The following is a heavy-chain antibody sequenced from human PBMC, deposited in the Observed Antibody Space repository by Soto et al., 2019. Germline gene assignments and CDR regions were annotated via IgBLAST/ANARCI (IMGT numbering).Heavy chain of an antibody. D-gene: IGHD6-13*01. J-gene: IGHJ4*02. Sequence: QVQLVESGGGVVQPGRSLRLSCAASGFTFSSYGMHWVRQAPGKGLEWVAVISYDGSNKYYADSVKGRFTISRDNSKNTLYLQMNSLRAEDTAVYYGAKVVGSSCYSDDWGQGTLVTVSA. V-gene: IGHV3-30*18. CDR2: ISYDGSNK. CDR1: GFTFSSYG. CDR3: AKVVGSSCYSDD.